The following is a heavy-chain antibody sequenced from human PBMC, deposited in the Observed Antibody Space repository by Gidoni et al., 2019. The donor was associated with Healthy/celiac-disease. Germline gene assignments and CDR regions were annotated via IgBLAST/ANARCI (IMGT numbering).Heavy chain of an antibody. CDR3: ARDPSGCSGGSCYSYYYYYMDV. CDR2: VSSSSSTI. CDR1: GFTFSSYS. Sequence: EVQLVESGGGLVQPGGSLRLSCAASGFTFSSYSMNWVRQAPGKGLEWVSYVSSSSSTIYYADSVKGRFTISRDNAKNSLYLQMNSLRAEDTAVYYCARDPSGCSGGSCYSYYYYYMDVWGKGTTVTVSS. V-gene: IGHV3-48*01. J-gene: IGHJ6*03. D-gene: IGHD2-15*01.